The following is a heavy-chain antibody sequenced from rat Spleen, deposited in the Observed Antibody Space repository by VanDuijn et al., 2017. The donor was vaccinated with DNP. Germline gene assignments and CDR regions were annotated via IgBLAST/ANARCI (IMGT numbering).Heavy chain of an antibody. Sequence: QVQLKESGPGMVQPSQTLSLTCTVSGFSLTDYSAHWVRQPPGKVLEWIAAISSGGSTYYNSALKSRLSISRDTSKIQVFLKMNSLQTEDTASYYCARCGGYSALDAWGQGTSVTVSS. CDR2: ISSGGST. D-gene: IGHD1-11*01. J-gene: IGHJ4*01. V-gene: IGHV2-6*01. CDR1: GFSLTDYS. CDR3: ARCGGYSALDA.